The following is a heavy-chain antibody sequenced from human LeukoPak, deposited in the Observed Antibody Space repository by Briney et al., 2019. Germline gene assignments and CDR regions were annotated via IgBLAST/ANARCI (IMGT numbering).Heavy chain of an antibody. CDR2: IYYSGNT. J-gene: IGHJ4*02. Sequence: SETLSLTCAVYGGSFSGYYWRWIRQPPGKGLEWIGSIYYSGNTYYNPPLKSRVTISEDTSKTQFSLKLSSGTAADTAVYYCARTVGARTVDYWGQGTLVTVSS. CDR1: GGSFSGYY. CDR3: ARTVGARTVDY. D-gene: IGHD1-26*01. V-gene: IGHV4-34*01.